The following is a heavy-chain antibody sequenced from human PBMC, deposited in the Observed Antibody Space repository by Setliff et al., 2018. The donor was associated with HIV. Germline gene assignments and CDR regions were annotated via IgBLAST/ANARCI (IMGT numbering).Heavy chain of an antibody. CDR1: GGSISSGGYY. V-gene: IGHV4-31*03. J-gene: IGHJ4*02. CDR3: ARGGLGVVTSFDS. Sequence: SETLSLTCTVSGGSISSGGYYWSWIRQHPGKGLEWIGYIHYSGNTYNNPSLNSRISISVDMSKNKFSQKLSSLTAADTAVYYCARGGLGVVTSFDSWGPGTLVTVSS. D-gene: IGHD3-3*01. CDR2: IHYSGNT.